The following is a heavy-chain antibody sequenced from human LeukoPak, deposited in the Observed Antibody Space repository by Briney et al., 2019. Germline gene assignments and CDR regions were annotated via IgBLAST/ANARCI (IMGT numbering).Heavy chain of an antibody. CDR2: IYYSGST. Sequence: SETLSLTCTVSGVSINSGDYYWRWLRQPPGKGLEWIGYIYYSGSTNYNPSLKSRLTISLDTSRNQFSLKVSSVTVADTAVYYCASTYQPLVLEYYYGLDVWGQGTTVTVSS. J-gene: IGHJ6*01. D-gene: IGHD2-8*02. V-gene: IGHV4-30-4*01. CDR3: ASTYQPLVLEYYYGLDV. CDR1: GVSINSGDYY.